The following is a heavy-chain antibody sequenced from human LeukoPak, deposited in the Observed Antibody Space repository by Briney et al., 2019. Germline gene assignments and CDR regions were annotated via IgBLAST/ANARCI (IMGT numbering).Heavy chain of an antibody. D-gene: IGHD2-15*01. J-gene: IGHJ6*03. Sequence: PGGSLRLSCAGSGFTFDEHAMHWVRQAPGKGLEWVSGISWNSGSIAYADSVKGRFTISRDNAKNLLFLQMSSLRAADTALYYCVKGRCSSSSCFPNYYYYMDVWGTGTTVTVSS. CDR2: ISWNSGSI. V-gene: IGHV3-9*01. CDR1: GFTFDEHA. CDR3: VKGRCSSSSCFPNYYYYMDV.